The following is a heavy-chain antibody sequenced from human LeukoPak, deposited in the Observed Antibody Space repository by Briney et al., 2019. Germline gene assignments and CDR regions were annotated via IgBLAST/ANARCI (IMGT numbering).Heavy chain of an antibody. CDR1: GFTISSYS. CDR3: AKDLYSSGWPEYFQH. J-gene: IGHJ1*01. Sequence: GSLRLSCAVSGFTISSYSMNWVRQAPGKGLEWVSAISGSGGSTNHADSVKGRFTISRDNSKNTLYLQVNSLRAEDTAVYYCAKDLYSSGWPEYFQHWGQGTLVTVSS. V-gene: IGHV3-23*01. D-gene: IGHD6-19*01. CDR2: ISGSGGST.